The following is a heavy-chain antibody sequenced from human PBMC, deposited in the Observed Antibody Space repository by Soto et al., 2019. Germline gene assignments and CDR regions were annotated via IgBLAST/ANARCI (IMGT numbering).Heavy chain of an antibody. CDR3: ASSPLTDCSSTSCFLPYSIDF. D-gene: IGHD2-2*01. CDR1: GYTFSSYG. J-gene: IGHJ6*02. Sequence: ASVKVSCKASGYTFSSYGISWVRQALGQGLEWMGWISGYNGNTIYAQKHQGRVTMTTDTSTSTAYMELRSLRSDDTAMYYCASSPLTDCSSTSCFLPYSIDFWGQGTTVTVSS. V-gene: IGHV1-18*04. CDR2: ISGYNGNT.